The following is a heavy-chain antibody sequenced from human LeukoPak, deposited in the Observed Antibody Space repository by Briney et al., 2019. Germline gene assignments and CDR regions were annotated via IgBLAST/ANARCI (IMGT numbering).Heavy chain of an antibody. Sequence: ASVKVSCKASGYTFIAYYMHWVRQAPGQGLEWMGWIANSGGTRYAQKFQGRVTMTRDTSISTAYMEVSGLTSDDTAVYYCTRSDSSSWENDYWGQGTLATVSS. CDR1: GYTFIAYY. J-gene: IGHJ4*02. CDR2: IANSGGT. V-gene: IGHV1-2*02. CDR3: TRSDSSSWENDY. D-gene: IGHD6-13*01.